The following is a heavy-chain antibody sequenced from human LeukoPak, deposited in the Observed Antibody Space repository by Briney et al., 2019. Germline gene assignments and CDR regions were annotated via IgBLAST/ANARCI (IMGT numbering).Heavy chain of an antibody. CDR2: ISDSGGNT. CDR3: AKQEIAVVVTANFDY. D-gene: IGHD2-15*01. Sequence: GGSLRLSCAASGFTFSHYSMGWVRQAPGKGLEWVSGISDSGGNTYYADSVKGRFTISRDNSKNTLYLQMNSLRADDTALYYCAKQEIAVVVTANFDYWGQGTLVTVSS. CDR1: GFTFSHYS. J-gene: IGHJ4*02. V-gene: IGHV3-23*01.